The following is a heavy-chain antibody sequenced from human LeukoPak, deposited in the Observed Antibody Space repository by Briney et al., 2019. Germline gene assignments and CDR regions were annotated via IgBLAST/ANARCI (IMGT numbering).Heavy chain of an antibody. CDR3: AKRYNSEYLAPVQN. CDR1: GFTVSSNY. V-gene: IGHV3-23*01. Sequence: GGSLRLSCAASGFTVSSNYMSWVRQAPGKGLEWVSTVSTSGGGTYYADSVKGRFTISRDNSKNTLYLQMNSLRAEDTAVYYCAKRYNSEYLAPVQNWGQGTLVTVSS. D-gene: IGHD1-1*01. CDR2: VSTSGGGT. J-gene: IGHJ4*02.